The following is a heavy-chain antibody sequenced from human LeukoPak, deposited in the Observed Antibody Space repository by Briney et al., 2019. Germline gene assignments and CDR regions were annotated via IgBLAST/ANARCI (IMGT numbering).Heavy chain of an antibody. CDR3: ARARYCSGGTCYPDY. CDR1: GYSFTTYW. Sequence: GESLKISCKGSGYSFTTYWIGWVRQMPGRGLEWMGIICPGDSDTRYSPSFQGQVTISADKSISTAYLQWSSLKASDTAMYYCARARYCSGGTCYPDYWGQGTLVTVSS. V-gene: IGHV5-51*01. D-gene: IGHD2-15*01. CDR2: ICPGDSDT. J-gene: IGHJ4*02.